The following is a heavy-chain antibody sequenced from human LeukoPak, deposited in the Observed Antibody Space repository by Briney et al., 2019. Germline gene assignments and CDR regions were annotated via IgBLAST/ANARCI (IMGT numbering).Heavy chain of an antibody. CDR3: ARGTYCSGGSCYYTFDY. CDR2: IIPIFGTA. Sequence: GASVKASCKASGYTFTSYGISWVRQAPGQGLEWMGGIIPIFGTANYAQKFQGRVTITTDESTSTAYMELSSLRSEDTAVYYCARGTYCSGGSCYYTFDYWGQGTLVTVSS. J-gene: IGHJ4*02. V-gene: IGHV1-69*05. CDR1: GYTFTSYG. D-gene: IGHD2-15*01.